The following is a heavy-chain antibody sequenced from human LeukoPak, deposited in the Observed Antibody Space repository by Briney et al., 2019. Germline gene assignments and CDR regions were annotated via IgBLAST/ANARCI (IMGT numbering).Heavy chain of an antibody. D-gene: IGHD3-22*01. CDR1: GVSFTTHY. Sequence: SETLSLTCTVSGVSFTTHYWSWIRQPPGKGLEWIGYISYIGSTNYNPSLKSRVTISIDTSKNDVSLMLTYVTAADTAVYYCASDSISMNAFDAWGQGTMVTVSS. CDR3: ASDSISMNAFDA. J-gene: IGHJ3*01. V-gene: IGHV4-59*11. CDR2: ISYIGST.